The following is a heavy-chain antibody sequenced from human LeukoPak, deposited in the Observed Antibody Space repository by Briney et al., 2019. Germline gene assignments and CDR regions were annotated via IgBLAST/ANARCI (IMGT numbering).Heavy chain of an antibody. V-gene: IGHV1-69*13. CDR2: IIPILGAP. J-gene: IGHJ3*02. Sequence: ASVKVSCKASGGSFSTYSISWLRQAPGQGLEWMGEIIPILGAPNTAQKFQGRVTITAAEAPTTAYMELSSLGSEDTAMYYCARTLHGAFDIWGQGTMVTVSS. CDR1: GGSFSTYS. CDR3: ARTLHGAFDI.